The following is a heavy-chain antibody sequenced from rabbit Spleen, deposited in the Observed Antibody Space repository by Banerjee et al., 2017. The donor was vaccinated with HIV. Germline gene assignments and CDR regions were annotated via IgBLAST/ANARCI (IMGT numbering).Heavy chain of an antibody. D-gene: IGHD6-1*01. CDR2: INTATGKA. Sequence: QEQLEESGGGLVKPGASPTLTCKASGFDLSNYDMCWVRQAPGKGLEWIACINTATGKAVYASWAKGRFPISRTSSTTVTLQMTSLTAADTATCFCARRNGNAAFDLWGPGSLVTVS. CDR1: GFDLSNYD. J-gene: IGHJ4*01. V-gene: IGHV1S45*01. CDR3: ARRNGNAAFDL.